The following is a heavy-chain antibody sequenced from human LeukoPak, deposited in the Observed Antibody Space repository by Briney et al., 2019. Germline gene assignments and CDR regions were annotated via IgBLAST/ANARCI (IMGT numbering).Heavy chain of an antibody. Sequence: PSETLSLTCTVSGGSISSYYWSWIRQPPGKGLEWIGHIYYSGSTNYNPSLKSRVTISVDTSKNQFSLKLSSVTAADTAVYYCRAVAGTGLDYWGQGTLVTVSS. CDR1: GGSISSYY. D-gene: IGHD6-19*01. J-gene: IGHJ4*02. CDR2: IYYSGST. CDR3: RAVAGTGLDY. V-gene: IGHV4-59*01.